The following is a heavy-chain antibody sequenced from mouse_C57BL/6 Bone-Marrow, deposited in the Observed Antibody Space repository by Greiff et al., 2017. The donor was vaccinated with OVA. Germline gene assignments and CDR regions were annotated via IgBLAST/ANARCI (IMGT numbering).Heavy chain of an antibody. CDR3: ARRSGSTFDY. Sequence: QVQLQQPGAELVRPGTSVKLSCKASGYTFTSYWMHWVKQRPGQGLEWIGVIDPSDSYTNYNQKFKGKATLTVATSSSTAYMQLSSLTSEDSAVYYCARRSGSTFDYWGKGTTLTVAS. V-gene: IGHV1-59*01. J-gene: IGHJ2*01. D-gene: IGHD1-1*01. CDR2: IDPSDSYT. CDR1: GYTFTSYW.